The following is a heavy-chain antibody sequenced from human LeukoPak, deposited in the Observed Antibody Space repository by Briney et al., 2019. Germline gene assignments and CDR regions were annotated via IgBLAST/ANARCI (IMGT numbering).Heavy chain of an antibody. V-gene: IGHV4-59*11. CDR1: GGSISSHY. Sequence: SETLSLTCTVSGGSISSHYWSWIRQPPGKGLEWIGYIYYSGSTNYNPSLKSRVTISVDTSKNQFSLKLSSVTAADTAVYYCARGRGILEWFYFDYWGQGTLVTVSS. CDR2: IYYSGST. J-gene: IGHJ4*02. D-gene: IGHD3-3*01. CDR3: ARGRGILEWFYFDY.